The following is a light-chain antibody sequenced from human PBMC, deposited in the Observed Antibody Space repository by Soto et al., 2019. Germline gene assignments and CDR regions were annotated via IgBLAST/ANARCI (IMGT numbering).Light chain of an antibody. CDR3: QNYNSVPVT. J-gene: IGKJ3*01. CDR1: QGISTY. Sequence: DIQMTQSPSSLSASVGASVPITCRASQGISTYLAWYQQKPGKVPKLLIYAASTLQSGVPSRFSGSGSGTDFTLTISSLQPEDVATYYCQNYNSVPVTFGPGTKVDIK. CDR2: AAS. V-gene: IGKV1-27*01.